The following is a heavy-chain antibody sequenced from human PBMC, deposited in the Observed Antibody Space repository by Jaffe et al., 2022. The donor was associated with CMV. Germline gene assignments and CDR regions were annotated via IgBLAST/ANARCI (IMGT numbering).Heavy chain of an antibody. J-gene: IGHJ5*02. CDR2: ISVAGSSK. V-gene: IGHV3-23*01. D-gene: IGHD2-2*01. Sequence: EVHLLESGGGFVQPGGSLRLSCAASGFIFSDYVMSWVRQAPGKGLEWVSTISVAGSSKYYADSVKGRFTISRDNSKNTLFLQMNSLRADDTALYYCAKAVGVAVPAGSRWFDPWGQGVLVTVSS. CDR1: GFIFSDYV. CDR3: AKAVGVAVPAGSRWFDP.